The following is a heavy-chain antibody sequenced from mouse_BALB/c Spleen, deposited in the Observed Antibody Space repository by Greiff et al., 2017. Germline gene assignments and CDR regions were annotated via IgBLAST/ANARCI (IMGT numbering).Heavy chain of an antibody. CDR3: ARLGDYFDY. Sequence: EVKLMESGGGLVKPGGSLKLSCAASGFTFSSYAMSWVRQTPEKRLEWVASISSGGSTYYPDSVKGRFTISRDNARNTLYLQMSSLKSEDTAMYYCARLGDYFDYWGQGTTLTVSS. V-gene: IGHV5-6-5*01. CDR2: ISSGGST. J-gene: IGHJ2*01. CDR1: GFTFSSYA.